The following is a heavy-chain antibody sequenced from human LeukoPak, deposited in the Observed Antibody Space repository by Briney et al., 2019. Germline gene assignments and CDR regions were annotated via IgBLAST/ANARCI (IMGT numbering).Heavy chain of an antibody. D-gene: IGHD3-16*01. CDR1: GFTVSSNY. CDR3: AKDSFDHNGVFDAFDI. V-gene: IGHV3-53*01. J-gene: IGHJ3*02. CDR2: IGSTDT. Sequence: PGGSLRLSCAASGFTVSSNYMSWVRQAPGKGLEWVSSIGSTDTYYADSVKGRFSISRDNSRSTLFLQMSSLRADDTAVYYCAKDSFDHNGVFDAFDIWGQGTLVTVSS.